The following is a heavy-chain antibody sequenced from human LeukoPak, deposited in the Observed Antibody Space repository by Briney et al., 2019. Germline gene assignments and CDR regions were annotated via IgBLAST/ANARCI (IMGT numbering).Heavy chain of an antibody. D-gene: IGHD1-26*01. CDR3: AIAQTWDGLFES. V-gene: IGHV3-53*01. Sequence: GGSLTLSCAASGIAVSGNYMSWVRQTPGKGLEWVSFISINTNTFYADSVRGRFTISRDTSKSTLLLQMNSLRDEDSAIYYCAIAQTWDGLFESWGQGTLVTVSS. J-gene: IGHJ4*02. CDR2: ISINTNT. CDR1: GIAVSGNY.